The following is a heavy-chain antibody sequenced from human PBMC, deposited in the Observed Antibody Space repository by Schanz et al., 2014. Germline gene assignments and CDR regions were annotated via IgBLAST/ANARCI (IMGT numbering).Heavy chain of an antibody. J-gene: IGHJ5*02. Sequence: QVQLVQSGAEVKEPGASVMVSCKASGYTFTGHYIQWVRQAPGQGLEWMGRINPGPGGTTYAQSFRGRVTMTRDTSISTAYMELGSLRSDDTAVYYCARGMSGYECPDLWGQGTLVTVSS. CDR3: ARGMSGYECPDL. D-gene: IGHD5-12*01. V-gene: IGHV1-2*06. CDR2: INPGPGGT. CDR1: GYTFTGHY.